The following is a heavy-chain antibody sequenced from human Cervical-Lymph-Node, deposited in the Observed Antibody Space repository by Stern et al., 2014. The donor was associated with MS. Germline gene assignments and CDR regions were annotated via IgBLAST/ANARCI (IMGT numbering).Heavy chain of an antibody. CDR1: GGTFSSYA. J-gene: IGHJ6*02. CDR3: ARVEYCSGGSCYGYYYGMDV. V-gene: IGHV1-69*01. D-gene: IGHD2-15*01. Sequence: VHLVESGAEVKKPGSSVKVSCKASGGTFSSYAISWVRQAPGQGLEWMGGIIPIFGTANYAQKFQGRVTITADESTSTAYMELSSLRSEDTAVYYCARVEYCSGGSCYGYYYGMDVWGQGTTVTVSS. CDR2: IIPIFGTA.